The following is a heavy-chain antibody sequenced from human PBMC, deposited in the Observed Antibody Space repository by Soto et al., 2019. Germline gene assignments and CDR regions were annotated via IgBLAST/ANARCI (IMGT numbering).Heavy chain of an antibody. CDR3: ARQLAYCGGDCYTEPIDY. D-gene: IGHD2-21*02. J-gene: IGHJ4*02. V-gene: IGHV1-2*02. CDR1: GYTFTAYY. CDR2: INPKTGDT. Sequence: QAQLVQSGAEVKKPGASVKVSCKTSGYTFTAYYIHWVRQAPGQGLEWVGWINPKTGDTKYAQKFPGRVTMTGDTSITTAYMELGRLRADDTAVYYCARQLAYCGGDCYTEPIDYWGQGTLVTVSS.